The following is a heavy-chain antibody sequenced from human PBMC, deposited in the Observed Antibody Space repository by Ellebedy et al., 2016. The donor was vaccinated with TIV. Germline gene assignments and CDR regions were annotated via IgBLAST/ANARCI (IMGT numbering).Heavy chain of an antibody. J-gene: IGHJ4*02. CDR1: GFTFYSHA. D-gene: IGHD3-22*01. V-gene: IGHV3-23*01. Sequence: GGSLRLSCAGSGFTFYSHAMGWVRQTPGKGLEWVSVISAGGDSTEYGDSVKGRFTISRDNSKNTLYLQMNSLRVEDTAVYYCVKLDSSGYYYGRLDYWGQGTLVTVSS. CDR3: VKLDSSGYYYGRLDY. CDR2: ISAGGDST.